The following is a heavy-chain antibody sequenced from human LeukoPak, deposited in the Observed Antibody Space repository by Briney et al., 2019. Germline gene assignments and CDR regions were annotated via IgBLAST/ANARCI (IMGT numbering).Heavy chain of an antibody. CDR3: AKGGGGGVRYFDY. CDR2: ISGSGGST. J-gene: IGHJ4*02. Sequence: GGTLRLSCAASGITFSSYGMSWVRQAPGKGLEWVSAISGSGGSTYYADSVKGRFTISRDNSKNTLYLQMNSLRAEDTAVYYCAKGGGGGVRYFDYWGQGTLVTVSS. CDR1: GITFSSYG. V-gene: IGHV3-23*01. D-gene: IGHD3-16*01.